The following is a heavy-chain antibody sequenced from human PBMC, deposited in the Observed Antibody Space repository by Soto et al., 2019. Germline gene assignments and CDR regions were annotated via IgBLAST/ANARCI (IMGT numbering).Heavy chain of an antibody. CDR1: GGSISSGDNY. V-gene: IGHV4-30-4*01. D-gene: IGHD3-3*01. CDR2: IYHSGHK. J-gene: IGHJ3*01. CDR3: ARVIWSGSCRRAFDC. Sequence: SETLSLTCSVSGGSISSGDNYWSWTRQPPGKGLEFIGYIYHSGHKYYNPSLKSRVAISVDTSKNQFSLKLSSVTAADTAMYYCARVIWSGSCRRAFDCWGQGTLVTVSS.